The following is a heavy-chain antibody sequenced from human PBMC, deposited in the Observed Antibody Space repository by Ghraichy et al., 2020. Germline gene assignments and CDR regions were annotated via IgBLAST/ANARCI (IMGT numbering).Heavy chain of an antibody. CDR3: AREYCRGGRCFFGTGGSHFDN. CDR1: GFTLSNYW. D-gene: IGHD2-15*01. V-gene: IGHV3-74*01. Sequence: GGSLRLSCAASGFTLSNYWMHWVRQVPGKGMVWVSRIKSDGSSTIYADSVKGRFTISRDNAKNKLYLQMNSLRVEDTAVYYCAREYCRGGRCFFGTGGSHFDNWGQGTLVTVSS. CDR2: IKSDGSST. J-gene: IGHJ4*02.